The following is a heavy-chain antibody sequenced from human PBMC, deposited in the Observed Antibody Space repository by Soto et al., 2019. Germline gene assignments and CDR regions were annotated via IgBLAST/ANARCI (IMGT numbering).Heavy chain of an antibody. CDR2: IYYSGST. CDR1: GGSISSSSYY. CDR3: ARGEYCGGDCYILGAFDI. V-gene: IGHV4-39*01. Sequence: SETLSLTCTVSGGSISSSSYYWGWIRQPPGKGLEWIGSIYYSGSTYYNPSLKSRVTISVDTSKNQFSLKLSSVTAADTAVYYCARGEYCGGDCYILGAFDIWGQGTMVTVSS. J-gene: IGHJ3*02. D-gene: IGHD2-21*01.